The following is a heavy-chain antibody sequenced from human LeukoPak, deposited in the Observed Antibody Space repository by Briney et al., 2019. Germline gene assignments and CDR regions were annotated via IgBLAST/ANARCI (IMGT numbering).Heavy chain of an antibody. CDR3: ARVQLGESWFLDL. V-gene: IGHV3-7*03. CDR2: IKQDGSEE. D-gene: IGHD5-24*01. CDR1: GFTFSSYW. J-gene: IGHJ2*01. Sequence: GGSLRLSCAASGFTFSSYWMSWVRQAPGTGLEWVANIKQDGSEEYYVDSVRGRLTISRGNAKNSLYLQMNSLRAEDTAVYYCARVQLGESWFLDLWGRGTLVTVSS.